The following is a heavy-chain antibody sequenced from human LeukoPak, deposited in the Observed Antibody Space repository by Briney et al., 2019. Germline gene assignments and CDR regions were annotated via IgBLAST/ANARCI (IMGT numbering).Heavy chain of an antibody. Sequence: KPSETLSLTCAVYGGSFSGYYWSWIRQPPGKGLEWIGEINHSGSTNYDPSLKSRVTISVDTSKNQFSLKLSSVTAADTAVYYCARGNRIAARVRPFDYWGQGTLVTVSS. CDR2: INHSGST. V-gene: IGHV4-34*01. J-gene: IGHJ4*02. D-gene: IGHD6-6*01. CDR1: GGSFSGYY. CDR3: ARGNRIAARVRPFDY.